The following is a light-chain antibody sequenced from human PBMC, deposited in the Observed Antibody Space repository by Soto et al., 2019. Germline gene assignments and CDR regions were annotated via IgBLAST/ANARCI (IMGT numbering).Light chain of an antibody. CDR2: GAS. CDR1: QSVSSN. J-gene: IGKJ1*01. V-gene: IGKV3-20*01. Sequence: ETLLTPSPGTLSLSPGERATLSCRASQSVSSNLAWYQQKPGQAPRLLIYGASTRATGIPARFSGSGSGTDFTLTISRLEPEDFAVYYCQQYGSSPWTFGQGTKVDIK. CDR3: QQYGSSPWT.